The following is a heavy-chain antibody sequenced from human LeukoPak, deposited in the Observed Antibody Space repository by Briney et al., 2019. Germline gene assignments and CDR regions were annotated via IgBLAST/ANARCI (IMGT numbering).Heavy chain of an antibody. CDR1: GYTFTSYD. CDR2: MNPNSGNT. Sequence: ASVKVSCKXSGYTFTSYDINWVRQATGQGLEWMGWMNPNSGNTGYAQKFQGRVTMTRNTSISTAYMELSSLRSEDTAVYYCASQGYSSSGTNGGQNWFDPWGQGTLVTVSS. D-gene: IGHD6-13*01. CDR3: ASQGYSSSGTNGGQNWFDP. V-gene: IGHV1-8*01. J-gene: IGHJ5*02.